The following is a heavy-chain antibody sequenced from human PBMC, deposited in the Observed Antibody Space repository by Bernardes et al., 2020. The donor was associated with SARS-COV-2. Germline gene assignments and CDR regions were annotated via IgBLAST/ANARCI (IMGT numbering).Heavy chain of an antibody. CDR1: GYSFTAYY. J-gene: IGHJ3*01. D-gene: IGHD2-15*01. CDR3: ARDGVVSRNYDAYDV. CDR2: LNPNSGNT. V-gene: IGHV1-2*02. Sequence: SGKVSCKASGYSFTAYYLHWVRQAPGQGLDWLGWLNPNSGNTNSAQKFQGRVTMTRDTSISTAYIELTGLTPDDTAVYYCARDGVVSRNYDAYDVWGQGTMVTVSS.